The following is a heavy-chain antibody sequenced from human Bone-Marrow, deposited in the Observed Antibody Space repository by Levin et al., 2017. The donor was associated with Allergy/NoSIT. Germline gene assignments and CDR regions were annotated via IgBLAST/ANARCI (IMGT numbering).Heavy chain of an antibody. CDR3: ARGATGYCTSTSCSPLQH. J-gene: IGHJ1*01. Sequence: GGSLRLSCAASGFSFSSYGMHWVRQAPGKGLEWVAVIWSDDGSNKNYADSVKGRFTISRDNWKKTLYLQMNSLRAEDTAVYYCARGATGYCTSTSCSPLQHWGQGTLITVSS. D-gene: IGHD2-2*01. CDR1: GFSFSSYG. V-gene: IGHV3-33*01. CDR2: IWSDDGSNK.